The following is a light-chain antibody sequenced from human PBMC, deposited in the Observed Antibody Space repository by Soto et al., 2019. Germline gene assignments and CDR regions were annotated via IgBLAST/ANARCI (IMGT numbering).Light chain of an antibody. V-gene: IGKV3-20*01. CDR3: QQYGVSTPIT. CDR1: QTVPTTY. CDR2: GAS. Sequence: EIVLTQSPGTLSLSPGERATLSCRASQTVPTTYLDWYQQKPGQAPRLLIHGASNRATGIPDRFSGSGSGADFTLTIRLLESDDAAVYYFQQYGVSTPITFGQGTRLEIK. J-gene: IGKJ5*01.